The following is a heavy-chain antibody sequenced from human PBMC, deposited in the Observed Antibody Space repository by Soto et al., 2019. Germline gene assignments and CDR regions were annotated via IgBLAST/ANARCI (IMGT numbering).Heavy chain of an antibody. CDR1: GFSFSSYA. D-gene: IGHD1-26*01. CDR3: ARSGLRNGAYDY. CDR2: ISHDGINK. J-gene: IGHJ4*02. V-gene: IGHV3-30-3*01. Sequence: PGGSLRLSCTASGFSFSSYAMYWFRQPPGKGLEWVAVISHDGINKHYADSVKGRVTVSRDNSNHSLDLQLNSLRGEDTAMYYCARSGLRNGAYDYWGQGTLVTVYS.